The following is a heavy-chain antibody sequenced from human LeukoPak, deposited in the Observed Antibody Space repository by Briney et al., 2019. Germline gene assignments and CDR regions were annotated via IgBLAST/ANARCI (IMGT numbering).Heavy chain of an antibody. J-gene: IGHJ4*02. V-gene: IGHV3-74*01. Sequence: GGSLRLSCAASGYTFGSYWMYWVRHAPGKGLVWVSRINNDGSSTIYADSVKGRFTISRDNAKNTLYLQMNSLRDDDTAVYYCVRDNGGEHLWGQGTLVTVSS. CDR3: VRDNGGEHL. CDR1: GYTFGSYW. D-gene: IGHD3-16*01. CDR2: INNDGSST.